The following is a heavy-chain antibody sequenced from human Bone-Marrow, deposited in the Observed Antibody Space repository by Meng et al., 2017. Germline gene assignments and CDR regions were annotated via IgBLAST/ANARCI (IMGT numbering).Heavy chain of an antibody. Sequence: GGSLRLSCAASGFTFSSYEMNWVRQAPGKGLEWVSYISSSGSTIYYADSVKGRFTISRDNAKNSLYLQTNSLRAEDTAVYYCARVDHHDAFDIWGQGTMVTVSS. CDR2: ISSSGSTI. V-gene: IGHV3-48*03. D-gene: IGHD1-14*01. J-gene: IGHJ3*02. CDR3: ARVDHHDAFDI. CDR1: GFTFSSYE.